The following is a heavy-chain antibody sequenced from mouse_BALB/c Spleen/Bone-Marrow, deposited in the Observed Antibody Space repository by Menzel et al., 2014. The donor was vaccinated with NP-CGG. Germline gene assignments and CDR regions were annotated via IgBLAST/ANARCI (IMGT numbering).Heavy chain of an antibody. D-gene: IGHD2-3*01. CDR2: INPESNTI. J-gene: IGHJ3*01. Sequence: EVKLMESGGGLVQPGGSLKLSCAASGFDFSRYWMSWVRQAQGKGLQWIGEINPESNTINYTPSLKDKFIISRDNAKNTLYLQMSKVRSEDTALYCCARLGYYGWFAYWGQGTLVTVSA. CDR3: ARLGYYGWFAY. V-gene: IGHV4-1*02. CDR1: GFDFSRYW.